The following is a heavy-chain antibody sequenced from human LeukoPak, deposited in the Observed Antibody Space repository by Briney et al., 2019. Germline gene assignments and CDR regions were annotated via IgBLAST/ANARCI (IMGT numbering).Heavy chain of an antibody. Sequence: GWSLTLSCAASGFTFSNFAMLWLRQAPGKGLEWVSSISGSGGNKHFPDSVKGRFTISRDNSRNTVYLQMNSLRAEDAALYYCAKVLVSGYYYDYWGQGTLVTVSS. J-gene: IGHJ4*02. CDR2: ISGSGGNK. CDR1: GFTFSNFA. D-gene: IGHD3-22*01. CDR3: AKVLVSGYYYDY. V-gene: IGHV3-23*01.